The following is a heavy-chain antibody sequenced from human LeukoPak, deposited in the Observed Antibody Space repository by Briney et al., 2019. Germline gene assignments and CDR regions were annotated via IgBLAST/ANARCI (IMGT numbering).Heavy chain of an antibody. CDR3: ARDSAVVVAATPDYYYYGMDV. D-gene: IGHD2-15*01. CDR1: GGSISSYY. J-gene: IGHJ6*02. Sequence: SETMSPTCTVSGGSISSYYWSWIRQPAGKGLEWIGRIYTSGSTNYNPSLKSRVTMSVDTSKNQFSLKLSSVTAADTAVYYCARDSAVVVAATPDYYYYGMDVWGQGTTVTVSS. CDR2: IYTSGST. V-gene: IGHV4-4*07.